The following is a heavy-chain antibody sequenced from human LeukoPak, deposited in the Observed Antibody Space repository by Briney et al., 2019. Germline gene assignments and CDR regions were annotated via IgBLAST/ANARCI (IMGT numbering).Heavy chain of an antibody. D-gene: IGHD2-21*02. CDR1: GGSGGSITNYY. J-gene: IGHJ5*02. Sequence: SETLSLTCTVSGGSGGSITNYYWSWIRQPPGKGLEWIGYIYYSGSTNYNPSLKSRVTISVDTSKNQFSLKLSSVTAADTAVYYCAREDCGGDCPPGVGFDPWGQGTLVTVSS. V-gene: IGHV4-59*01. CDR3: AREDCGGDCPPGVGFDP. CDR2: IYYSGST.